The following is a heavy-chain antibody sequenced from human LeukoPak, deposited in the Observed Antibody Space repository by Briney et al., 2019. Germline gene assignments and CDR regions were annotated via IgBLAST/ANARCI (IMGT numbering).Heavy chain of an antibody. CDR1: GHSFVGYG. J-gene: IGHJ4*02. D-gene: IGHD6-13*01. V-gene: IGHV1-18*01. CDR2: FNPENGNT. CDR3: AREHSSSWDQFDY. Sequence: GASVKVSCKASGHSFVGYGITWVRQAPGQGLEWMGWFNPENGNTNYAQKVQGRVIMTADTSTSTSYMELRSLRSDDTAVYYCAREHSSSWDQFDYWGQGTLVTVSS.